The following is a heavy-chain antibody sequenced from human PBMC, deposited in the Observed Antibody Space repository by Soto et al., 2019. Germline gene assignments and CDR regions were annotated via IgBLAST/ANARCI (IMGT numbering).Heavy chain of an antibody. CDR1: GGSISSSSYY. CDR3: ASQPSYDYVWGSYRPPFDY. J-gene: IGHJ4*02. D-gene: IGHD3-16*02. V-gene: IGHV4-39*01. CDR2: IYYSGST. Sequence: SETLSLTCTVSGGSISSSSYYWGWIRQPPGKGLEWIGSIYYSGSTYYNPSLKSRVTISVDTSKNQFSLKLSSVTAADTAVYHCASQPSYDYVWGSYRPPFDYWGQGTLVTVSS.